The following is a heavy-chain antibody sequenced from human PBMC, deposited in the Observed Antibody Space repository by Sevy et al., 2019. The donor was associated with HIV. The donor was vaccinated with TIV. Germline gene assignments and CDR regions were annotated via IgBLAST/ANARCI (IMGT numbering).Heavy chain of an antibody. Sequence: ASVKVSCKASGGTFSSYAISWVRQAPGQGLEWMGGIIPIFGTANYAQKFQGRVTITADESTSTAYMELSSLRSKDTAVYYCARDNRAAAITGYYGMDVWGQGTTVTVSS. V-gene: IGHV1-69*13. CDR3: ARDNRAAAITGYYGMDV. CDR2: IIPIFGTA. CDR1: GGTFSSYA. D-gene: IGHD6-13*01. J-gene: IGHJ6*02.